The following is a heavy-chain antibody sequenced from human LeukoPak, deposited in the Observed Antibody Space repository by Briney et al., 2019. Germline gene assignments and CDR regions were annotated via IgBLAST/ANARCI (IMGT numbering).Heavy chain of an antibody. J-gene: IGHJ4*02. CDR3: ARGPPIYCSGGSCYDC. CDR1: GFTFSDYY. V-gene: IGHV3-11*01. D-gene: IGHD2-15*01. Sequence: GGSLRLSCAASGFTFSDYYMSWIRQALGKGLEWVSYISSSGSTIYYADSVKGRFTISRDNAKNSLYLRMNSLRAEDTAVYYCARGPPIYCSGGSCYDCWGQGTLVTVSS. CDR2: ISSSGSTI.